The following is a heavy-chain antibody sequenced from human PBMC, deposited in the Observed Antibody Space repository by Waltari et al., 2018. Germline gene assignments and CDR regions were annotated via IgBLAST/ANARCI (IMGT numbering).Heavy chain of an antibody. CDR3: ARHIVVVPAAMHYYYYGMDV. CDR1: GGTFSSYA. J-gene: IGHJ6*02. Sequence: QVQLVQSGAEVKKPGSSVKVSCKASGGTFSSYAISWVRQAPGQGLGWMGGIIPIFGTANYAQKFQGRVTITADESTSTAYMELSSLRSEDTAVYYCARHIVVVPAAMHYYYYGMDVWGQGTTVTVSS. CDR2: IIPIFGTA. V-gene: IGHV1-69*12. D-gene: IGHD2-2*01.